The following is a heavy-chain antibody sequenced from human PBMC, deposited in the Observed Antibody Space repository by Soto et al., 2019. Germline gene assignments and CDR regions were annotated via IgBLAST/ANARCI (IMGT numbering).Heavy chain of an antibody. CDR1: GFTFSSDW. Sequence: VQLVESGGGLVQPGGSRRVSCAASGFTFSSDWISWVRQSPGKGQEGVGSMNQHGCDIKSVDSVKGRFTIPRDNTRNLLYLQINTLRAEDTAIYYCATDTYCPATCYRGHGHCGQGSLVTVSS. D-gene: IGHD2-8*02. CDR3: ATDTYCPATCYRGHGH. V-gene: IGHV3-7*01. CDR2: MNQHGCDI. J-gene: IGHJ4*02.